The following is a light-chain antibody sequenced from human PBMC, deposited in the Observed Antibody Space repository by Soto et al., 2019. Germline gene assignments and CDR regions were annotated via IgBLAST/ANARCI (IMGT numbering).Light chain of an antibody. J-gene: IGKJ4*01. CDR1: QSLLHSNGYNC. CDR3: MRALQTPVT. CDR2: LGS. Sequence: DIVMTQSPLSLPVTPGEPASISCRSSQSLLHSNGYNCLDWYLQKPGQSPQLLIYLGSNRASGVPDRFSGSGSGTDFTLKISRVEAEDVGVYYCMRALQTPVTFGGGTKVEI. V-gene: IGKV2-28*01.